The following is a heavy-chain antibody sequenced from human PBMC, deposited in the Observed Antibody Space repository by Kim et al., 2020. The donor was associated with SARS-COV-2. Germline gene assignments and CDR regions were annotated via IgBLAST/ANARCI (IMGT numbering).Heavy chain of an antibody. CDR1: GGSISSYY. D-gene: IGHD3-3*01. CDR2: IYYSGST. Sequence: SETLSLTCTVSGGSISSYYWSWIRQPPGKGLEWIGYIYYSGSTNYNPSLKSRVTISVDTSKNQFSLKLSSVTAADTAVYYCARDHGRVTIFGVGPGWFDPWGQGTLVTVSS. CDR3: ARDHGRVTIFGVGPGWFDP. J-gene: IGHJ5*02. V-gene: IGHV4-59*13.